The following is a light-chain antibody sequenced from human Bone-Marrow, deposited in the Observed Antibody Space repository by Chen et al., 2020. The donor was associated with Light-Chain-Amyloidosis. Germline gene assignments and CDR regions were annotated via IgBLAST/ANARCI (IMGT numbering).Light chain of an antibody. CDR1: QTISSNY. CDR3: QQYGTSPLT. CDR2: GSS. Sequence: EIVLMPSLGTLSLSPGEGANLPCRASQTISSNYLTWYQQKFGQAPRLLIYGSSSRATCIPDRFTGSGSGTDFTLTINRLEPEDFAMYYCQQYGTSPLTFGGGTKVEIK. J-gene: IGKJ4*01. V-gene: IGKV3-20*01.